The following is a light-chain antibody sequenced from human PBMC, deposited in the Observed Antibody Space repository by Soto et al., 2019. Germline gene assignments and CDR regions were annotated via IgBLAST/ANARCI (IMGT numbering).Light chain of an antibody. V-gene: IGLV2-18*02. J-gene: IGLJ3*02. CDR3: SSFTNSSTWV. CDR1: SIDDGSYKR. Sequence: QSVLTQPPSVSGSPGQSVTISCTGSSIDDGSYKRVSWYQQPPGTAPKLIIYEVTNRPSGVPDRFSGSKSGNTASLTISGLQAEDEADYYCSSFTNSSTWVFGGGTKLTVL. CDR2: EVT.